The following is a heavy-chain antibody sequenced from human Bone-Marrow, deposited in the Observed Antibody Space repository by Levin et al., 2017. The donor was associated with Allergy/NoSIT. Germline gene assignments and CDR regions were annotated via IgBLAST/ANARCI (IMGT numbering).Heavy chain of an antibody. D-gene: IGHD6-6*01. CDR2: IIPIFGTT. J-gene: IGHJ4*02. Sequence: GGSLRLSCKASGGTFSTYVISWVRQAPGQGLEWVGGIIPIFGTTTYAQRFQGRVTIISDKSTSTAYMDLSSLTYEDTAVYYCAGSSSGFGHFDYWGQGTLVTVSS. V-gene: IGHV1-69*06. CDR3: AGSSSGFGHFDY. CDR1: GGTFSTYV.